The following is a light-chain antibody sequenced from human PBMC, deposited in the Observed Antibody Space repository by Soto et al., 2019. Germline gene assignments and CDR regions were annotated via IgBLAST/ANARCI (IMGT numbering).Light chain of an antibody. J-gene: IGKJ4*01. CDR2: GAS. Sequence: EIVLTQSPGTLSLSPGERATLSCRASQSVSSSYLAWYQQKPGQAPRLLIYGASSRATGIPDRFSGSGSGTDFTLTSSRLEPEDCAVYCCQQYGSSPVTFGGGTKVELK. V-gene: IGKV3-20*01. CDR1: QSVSSSY. CDR3: QQYGSSPVT.